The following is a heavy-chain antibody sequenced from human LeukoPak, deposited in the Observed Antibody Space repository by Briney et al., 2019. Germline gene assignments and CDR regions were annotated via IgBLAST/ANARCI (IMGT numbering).Heavy chain of an antibody. CDR2: IYPNTGAT. D-gene: IGHD2-2*01. Sequence: ASLKVSCKASGYTFTGYYMHWVRQAPGRGLEWMGWIYPNTGATKYAQKFQGRVTMTRDTSISTAYMELSRLRSDDTAVYYCARDRGYCSSTSCSAVLFDYWGQGTLVTVSS. V-gene: IGHV1-2*02. J-gene: IGHJ4*02. CDR1: GYTFTGYY. CDR3: ARDRGYCSSTSCSAVLFDY.